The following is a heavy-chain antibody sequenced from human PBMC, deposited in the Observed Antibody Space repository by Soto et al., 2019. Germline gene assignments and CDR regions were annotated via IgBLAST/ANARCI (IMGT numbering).Heavy chain of an antibody. J-gene: IGHJ6*02. CDR2: IIRSFGTA. Sequence: CNASAGTFSSYAIFCVRKAPGQGLEWVGRIIRSFGTANYAQKLQGRVTISADESTSTAYMELSSLRSEDTAVYYCARSRMHVYYYGIDVWGQGTTVTVSS. V-gene: IGHV1-69*15. CDR3: ARSRMHVYYYGIDV. CDR1: AGTFSSYA.